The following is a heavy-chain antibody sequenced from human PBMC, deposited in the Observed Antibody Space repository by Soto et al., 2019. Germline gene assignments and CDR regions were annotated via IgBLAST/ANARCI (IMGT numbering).Heavy chain of an antibody. Sequence: ASVKVSCKASGFTFTSSAVQWVRQARGQRLEWIGWIVVGSGNANYAQKFQERVTITRDMSTSTAYMELSSLRSEDTAVYYCAAGTYYYDSSGYWSSVFDYWGQGTLVTVSS. CDR3: AAGTYYYDSSGYWSSVFDY. CDR1: GFTFTSSA. CDR2: IVVGSGNA. V-gene: IGHV1-58*01. D-gene: IGHD3-22*01. J-gene: IGHJ4*02.